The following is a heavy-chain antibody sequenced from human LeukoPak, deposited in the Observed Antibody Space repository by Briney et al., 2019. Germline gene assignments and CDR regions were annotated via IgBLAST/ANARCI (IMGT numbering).Heavy chain of an antibody. V-gene: IGHV1-2*06. CDR3: ARGPSGSDY. CDR2: INPDSGGT. Sequence: ASVKVSCKVSGYTFTGYYLHWLRQAPGQGLEWMGRINPDSGGTNYAQKFQGRVTMTRDTSINTAYMDLGSLRSDDTAVYYCARGPSGSDYWGQGTLVTVSS. D-gene: IGHD3-10*01. CDR1: GYTFTGYY. J-gene: IGHJ4*02.